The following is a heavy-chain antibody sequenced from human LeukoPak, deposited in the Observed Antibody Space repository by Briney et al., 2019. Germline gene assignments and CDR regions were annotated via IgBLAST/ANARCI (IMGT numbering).Heavy chain of an antibody. CDR3: ARANIVVVPAAMARLDY. D-gene: IGHD2-2*01. CDR1: GFPFSSYA. CDR2: ISYDGSNK. J-gene: IGHJ4*02. Sequence: GGSLRLSCAASGFPFSSYAMHWVRQAPGKGLEWVAVISYDGSNKYYADSVKGRFTISRDNSKNTLYLQMNSLRAEDTAVYYCARANIVVVPAAMARLDYWGQGTLVTVSS. V-gene: IGHV3-30*04.